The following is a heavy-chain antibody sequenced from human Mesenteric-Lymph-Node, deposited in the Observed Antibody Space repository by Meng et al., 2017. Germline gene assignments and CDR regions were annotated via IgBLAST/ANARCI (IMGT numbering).Heavy chain of an antibody. J-gene: IGHJ5*02. D-gene: IGHD3-10*01. CDR2: VYHRGDT. CDR1: GGSVSSGSYY. CDR3: ARDRDYYGSGSYEVFLGFDP. V-gene: IGHV4-39*07. Sequence: QGSGPGLGGPSGTLSFTCPAPGGSVSSGSYYWGWIRQPPGKGLEWIGEVYHRGDTNYNPSLKSRVVISVDRSKNQFSLKLSSVTAADTAVYYCARDRDYYGSGSYEVFLGFDPWGQGTLVTVSS.